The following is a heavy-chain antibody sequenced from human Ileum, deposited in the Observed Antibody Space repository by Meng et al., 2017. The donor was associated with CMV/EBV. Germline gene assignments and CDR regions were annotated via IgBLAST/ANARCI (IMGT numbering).Heavy chain of an antibody. V-gene: IGHV3-30*02. CDR2: MRTDGSNE. D-gene: IGHD6-13*01. J-gene: IGHJ4*02. CDR1: GFTFSSYG. Sequence: GGSLRLSCAASGFTFSSYGMNWVRQAPGKGLEWVAFMRTDGSNEFYTDSVKGRFTFSKDTSKNTLYLQMNSLTVEDTAVYYCAKLPLWGPWQQLVRGDYWGQGTQVTVSS. CDR3: AKLPLWGPWQQLVRGDY.